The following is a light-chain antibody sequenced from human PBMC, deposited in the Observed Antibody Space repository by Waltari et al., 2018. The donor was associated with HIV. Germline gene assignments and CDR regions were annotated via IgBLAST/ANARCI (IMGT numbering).Light chain of an antibody. J-gene: IGKJ4*01. V-gene: IGKV1-8*01. Sequence: IRMTQSPSSFSASTGDRVTITCRASQGISSYLAWYQQKPGKAPKLLIYAASTVQSGVPSRFSGSGSGTDFTLTISCLQSEDFATYYCQQYYSYPLTFGGGTKVEIK. CDR2: AAS. CDR1: QGISSY. CDR3: QQYYSYPLT.